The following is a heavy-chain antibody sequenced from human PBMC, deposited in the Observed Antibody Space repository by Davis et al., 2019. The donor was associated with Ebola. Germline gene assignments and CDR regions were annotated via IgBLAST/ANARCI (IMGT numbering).Heavy chain of an antibody. J-gene: IGHJ3*02. Sequence: SETLSPTCAVYGGSFSGYYWSWIRQPPGKGLEWIGEINHSGSTNYNPSLKSRVTISVDTSKNQFSLKLSSVTAADTAVYYCARDYGDYADAFEIWGQGTMVTVSS. CDR3: ARDYGDYADAFEI. V-gene: IGHV4-34*01. D-gene: IGHD4-17*01. CDR1: GGSFSGYY. CDR2: INHSGST.